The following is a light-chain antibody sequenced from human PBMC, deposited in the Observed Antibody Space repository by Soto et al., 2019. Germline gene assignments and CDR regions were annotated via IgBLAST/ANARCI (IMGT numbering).Light chain of an antibody. CDR2: GTS. CDR1: QSVSSSY. J-gene: IGKJ1*01. CDR3: QQYGSSST. V-gene: IGKV3-20*01. Sequence: IVLTQSPGTLSLSPGERATLSCRASQSVSSSYLAWYQQKPGQAPRLLIYGTSNRATGIPDRFSGSGSGTDFTLTISRLEPEDFAVYYCQQYGSSSTFGQGAKVDIK.